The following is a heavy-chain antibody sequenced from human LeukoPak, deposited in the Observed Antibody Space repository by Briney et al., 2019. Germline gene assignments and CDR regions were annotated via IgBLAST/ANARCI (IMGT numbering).Heavy chain of an antibody. CDR3: ANGYYDILTGYSQWGIFDY. J-gene: IGHJ4*02. Sequence: PGGSLRLSCAASGFTFSSYPMSWVRQAPGKGLEWVSTISATGGSIYYADSVRGRLTISRDNSKNTLYLQMNSLRAEDTAIYYCANGYYDILTGYSQWGIFDYWGQGTLVTVSS. V-gene: IGHV3-23*01. CDR2: ISATGGSI. D-gene: IGHD3-9*01. CDR1: GFTFSSYP.